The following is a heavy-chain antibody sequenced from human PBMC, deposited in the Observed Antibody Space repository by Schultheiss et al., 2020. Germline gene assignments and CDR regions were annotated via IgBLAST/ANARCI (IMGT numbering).Heavy chain of an antibody. J-gene: IGHJ6*04. CDR1: GYTFTSYG. D-gene: IGHD5-24*01. CDR3: AKLVRDGYNYPPYYGMDV. Sequence: FVKVSCKASGYTFTSYGISWVRQAPGQGLEWMGGIIPIFGTANYAQKFQGRVTITADESTSTAYMELSSLRSEDTAVYYCAKLVRDGYNYPPYYGMDVWGEGATVTGSS. V-gene: IGHV1-69*01. CDR2: IIPIFGTA.